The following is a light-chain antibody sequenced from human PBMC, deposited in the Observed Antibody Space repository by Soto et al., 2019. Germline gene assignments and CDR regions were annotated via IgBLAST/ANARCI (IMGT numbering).Light chain of an antibody. CDR3: QQYNGFSYT. J-gene: IGKJ2*01. Sequence: DIQMTQSPSTLSASVGDTVTFTCRASQSVSSWLAWYQQKPGKAPKLLIYDASSLASGVPSRFSGSGSGTEFTLTISSLQPDDCATYFCQQYNGFSYTFGQGTKLEIK. V-gene: IGKV1-5*01. CDR1: QSVSSW. CDR2: DAS.